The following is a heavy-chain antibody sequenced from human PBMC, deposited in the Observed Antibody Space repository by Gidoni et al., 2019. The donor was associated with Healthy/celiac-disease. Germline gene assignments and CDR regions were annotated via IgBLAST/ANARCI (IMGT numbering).Heavy chain of an antibody. V-gene: IGHV3-23*01. D-gene: IGHD3-16*02. CDR3: AKDVGFGGVIVDAFDI. CDR1: GFPFSSYA. J-gene: IGHJ3*02. Sequence: EVQLLEAGGGLVQPGGSLRLSCSASGFPFSSYAMSWVRQAPGKGLEWVSAISGSGGSTYYADSVKGRFTISRDNSKNTLYLQMNSLRAEDTAVYYCAKDVGFGGVIVDAFDIWGQGTMVTVSS. CDR2: ISGSGGST.